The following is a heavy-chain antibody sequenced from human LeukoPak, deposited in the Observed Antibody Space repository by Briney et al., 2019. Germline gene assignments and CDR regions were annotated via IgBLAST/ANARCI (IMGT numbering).Heavy chain of an antibody. CDR2: IYTSGST. CDR1: GGSISSGSYY. CDR3: ARVEQLAPYYYYMDV. J-gene: IGHJ6*03. Sequence: SETLSLTCTVSGGSISSGSYYWSWIRQPAGKGLEWIGRIYTSGSTNYNPSLKSRVTISVDTSKNQFSLKLSSVTAADTAAYYCARVEQLAPYYYYMDVWGKGTTVTISS. D-gene: IGHD6-13*01. V-gene: IGHV4-61*02.